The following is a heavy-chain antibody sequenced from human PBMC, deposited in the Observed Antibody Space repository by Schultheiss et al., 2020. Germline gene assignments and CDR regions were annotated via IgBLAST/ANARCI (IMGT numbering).Heavy chain of an antibody. D-gene: IGHD6-19*01. CDR1: GFTFSSYA. CDR2: IKSKTDGGTT. V-gene: IGHV3-15*01. Sequence: GGSLRLSCAASGFTFSSYAMSWVRQAPGKGLEWVGRIKSKTDGGTTDYAAPVKGRFTISRDDSKNTLYLQMNSLKTEDTAVYYCTTDSPHSSGWACLDYWGQGTLVTVSS. CDR3: TTDSPHSSGWACLDY. J-gene: IGHJ4*02.